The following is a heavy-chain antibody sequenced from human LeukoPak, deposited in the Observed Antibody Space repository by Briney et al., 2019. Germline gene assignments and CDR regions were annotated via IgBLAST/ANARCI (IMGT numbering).Heavy chain of an antibody. D-gene: IGHD6-13*01. Sequence: GGSLRLSCAASGFTFSIYAMHWVRQAPGKGLEWVAVMSSDGDNKYYADSVKGRFTISRDNSKNSLYLQMNSLRAEDTAVYYCARAGYGSKWGMPFIDYWGQGTLVTVSS. CDR3: ARAGYGSKWGMPFIDY. V-gene: IGHV3-30-3*01. J-gene: IGHJ4*02. CDR1: GFTFSIYA. CDR2: MSSDGDNK.